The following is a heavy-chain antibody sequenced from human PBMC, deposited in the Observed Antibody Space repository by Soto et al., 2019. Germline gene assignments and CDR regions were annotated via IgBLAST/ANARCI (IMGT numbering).Heavy chain of an antibody. Sequence: LSLTCAVYGWSFSGYYWSWIRQPPGKGLEWIGEINHSGSTNYNPSLKSRVTISVDTSKNQFSLKLSSVTAADTAVYYCARQMGRRYSSSWYGYYYGMDVWGQGTTVTVSS. CDR1: GWSFSGYY. V-gene: IGHV4-34*01. J-gene: IGHJ6*02. D-gene: IGHD6-13*01. CDR2: INHSGST. CDR3: ARQMGRRYSSSWYGYYYGMDV.